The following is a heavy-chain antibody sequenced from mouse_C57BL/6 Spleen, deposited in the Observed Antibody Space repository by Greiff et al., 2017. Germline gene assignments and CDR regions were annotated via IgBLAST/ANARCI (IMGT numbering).Heavy chain of an antibody. D-gene: IGHD1-1*01. V-gene: IGHV15-2*01. Sequence: QVQLQQSGSELRSPGSSVKLSCKDFDSEVFPIAYMSWVRQKPGHGFEWIGGILPSIGRTIYGEKFEDKATFDADTMSNTAYLELNSLTSEDAANYYCARMETKVVDWYFEGWGTGTTVTVSS. CDR3: ARMETKVVDWYFEG. J-gene: IGHJ1*03. CDR2: ILPSIGRT. CDR1: DSEVFPIAY.